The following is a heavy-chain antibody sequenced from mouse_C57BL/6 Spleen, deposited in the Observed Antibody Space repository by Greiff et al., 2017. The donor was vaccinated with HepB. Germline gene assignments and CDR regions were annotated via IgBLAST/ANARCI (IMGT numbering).Heavy chain of an antibody. J-gene: IGHJ3*01. CDR2: ISYDGSN. Sequence: EVQLKESGPGLVKPSQSLSLTCSVTGYSITSGYYWNWIRQFPGNKLEWMGYISYDGSNNYNPSLKNRISITRDTSKNQFFLKLNSVTTEDTATYYCARREPLGFAYWGQGTLVTVSA. CDR3: ARREPLGFAY. CDR1: GYSITSGYY. V-gene: IGHV3-6*01.